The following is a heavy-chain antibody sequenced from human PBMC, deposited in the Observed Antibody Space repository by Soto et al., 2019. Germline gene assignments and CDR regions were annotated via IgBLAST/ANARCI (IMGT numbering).Heavy chain of an antibody. J-gene: IGHJ6*02. V-gene: IGHV4-4*02. D-gene: IGHD5-18*01. CDR1: GGSISSSNW. CDR2: IYHSGST. Sequence: SETLSLTCAVSGGSISSSNWWSWVRQPPGKGLEWIGEIYHSGSTNYNPSLKSRVTISVDKSKNQFSLKLSSVTAADTAVYYCAGWIQLQQYYYYGMDVWGQGTTVTISS. CDR3: AGWIQLQQYYYYGMDV.